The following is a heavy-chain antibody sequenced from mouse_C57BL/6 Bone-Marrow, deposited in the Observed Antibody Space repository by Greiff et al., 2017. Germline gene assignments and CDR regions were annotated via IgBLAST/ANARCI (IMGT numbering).Heavy chain of an antibody. D-gene: IGHD2-4*01. Sequence: QVQLQQSGPELVKPGASVKISCKASGYAFSSSWMNWVKQRPGKGLEWIGRIYPGDGDTNYNGKFKGKATLTADKSSSTAYMQLSSLTSEDSAVYFCASKGVIYYDYDLDYWGQGTTLTVSS. CDR3: ASKGVIYYDYDLDY. CDR1: GYAFSSSW. J-gene: IGHJ2*01. CDR2: IYPGDGDT. V-gene: IGHV1-82*01.